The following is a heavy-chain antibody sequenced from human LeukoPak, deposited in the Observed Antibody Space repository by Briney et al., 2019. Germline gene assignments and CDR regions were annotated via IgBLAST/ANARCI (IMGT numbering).Heavy chain of an antibody. Sequence: ASVKVSCKASGYTFTSYGISWVRQAPGQGLEWMGWISAYNGNTNYAQKLQGRVTMTTDTSTCIVYMELRSLRSDDTAVYYCARDPEVGATVFDYWGRGTLVTVSS. D-gene: IGHD1-26*01. J-gene: IGHJ4*02. CDR1: GYTFTSYG. CDR3: ARDPEVGATVFDY. V-gene: IGHV1-18*01. CDR2: ISAYNGNT.